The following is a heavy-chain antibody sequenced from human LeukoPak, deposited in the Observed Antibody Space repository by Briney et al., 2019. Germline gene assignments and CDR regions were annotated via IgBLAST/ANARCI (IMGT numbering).Heavy chain of an antibody. CDR3: AKGPGSQVVMVDY. J-gene: IGHJ4*02. D-gene: IGHD3-22*01. CDR2: IKQDGSEM. CDR1: GFTFSSYW. Sequence: SGGSLRLSCAASGFTFSSYWMSWVRQAPGKGLEWVANIKQDGSEMYYVDSVKGRFTISRDNSKNTLYLQMNSLRAEDTAVYYCAKGPGSQVVMVDYWGQGTLVTVSS. V-gene: IGHV3-7*03.